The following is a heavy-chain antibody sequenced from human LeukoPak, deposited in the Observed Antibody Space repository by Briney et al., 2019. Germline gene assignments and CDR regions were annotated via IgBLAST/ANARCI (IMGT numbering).Heavy chain of an antibody. Sequence: PGGSLRLSCTASGFTFGDYAMSWIRQAPGKGLEWVGFIRSKAYGETADYAASVKGRFTNSRDDSKAIAYLQMNSLKTEDTAVYHCTRDRGAYNLYDYWGQGTLVTVSS. CDR1: GFTFGDYA. CDR2: IRSKAYGETA. CDR3: TRDRGAYNLYDY. D-gene: IGHD1-1*01. V-gene: IGHV3-49*03. J-gene: IGHJ4*02.